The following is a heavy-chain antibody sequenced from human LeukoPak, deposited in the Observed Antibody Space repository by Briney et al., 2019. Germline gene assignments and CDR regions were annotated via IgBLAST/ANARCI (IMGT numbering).Heavy chain of an antibody. J-gene: IGHJ4*02. CDR2: INTDGAKT. V-gene: IGHV3-23*01. Sequence: GGTLRLSCAASEFTFSNYGMSWVRQAPGKGLECVSSINTDGAKTYHEDSVKGRFSISRDNSKNTLILQMNSLRVDDTAVYYCAKHLPNLGLDYWGQGILVTVSS. CDR1: EFTFSNYG. CDR3: AKHLPNLGLDY.